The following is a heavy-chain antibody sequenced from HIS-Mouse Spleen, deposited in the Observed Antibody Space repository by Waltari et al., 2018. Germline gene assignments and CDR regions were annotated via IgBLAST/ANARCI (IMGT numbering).Heavy chain of an antibody. J-gene: IGHJ2*01. CDR1: GVSISSSSYY. Sequence: QLQLQESGPGLVKPSETLSLPCTVPGVSISSSSYYWGWLRQPPGKGLEWIGSIYYSGSTYYNPALKSRVTISVDTSKNQFSLKLSSVTAADTAVYYCAREIPYSSSWYDWYFDLWGRGTLVTVSS. V-gene: IGHV4-39*07. D-gene: IGHD6-13*01. CDR3: AREIPYSSSWYDWYFDL. CDR2: IYYSGST.